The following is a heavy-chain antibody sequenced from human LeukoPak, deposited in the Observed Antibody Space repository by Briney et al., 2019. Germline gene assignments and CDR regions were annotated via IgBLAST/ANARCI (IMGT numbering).Heavy chain of an antibody. CDR1: GFTFNRYS. V-gene: IGHV3-48*01. Sequence: GGSLRLSCAASGFTFNRYSMSWVRQAPGKGLEWTSYISSSSTTIYYADSVKGRFTISRDNSKNTLYLQMNSLRAEDTAVYYCARYVVVVAAKHDAFDIWGQGTMVTVSS. D-gene: IGHD2-15*01. CDR2: ISSSSTTI. J-gene: IGHJ3*02. CDR3: ARYVVVVAAKHDAFDI.